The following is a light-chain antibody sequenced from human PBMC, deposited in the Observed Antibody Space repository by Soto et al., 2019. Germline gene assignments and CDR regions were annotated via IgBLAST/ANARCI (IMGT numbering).Light chain of an antibody. Sequence: QSVLTQPRSASGSPGQSVTISCTGTKXDIGVYDFVSWYQHHPGKAPRLIIYEVVQRPSGVPDRFSGSKSGNTASLTVSGLQAADEADYFCKSYAGSNTYVFGSGTKVILL. CDR2: EVV. J-gene: IGLJ1*01. V-gene: IGLV2-8*01. CDR1: KXDIGVYDF. CDR3: KSYAGSNTYV.